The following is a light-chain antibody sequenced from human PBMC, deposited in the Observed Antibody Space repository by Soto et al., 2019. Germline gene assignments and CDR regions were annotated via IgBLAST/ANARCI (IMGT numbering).Light chain of an antibody. CDR2: GAA. Sequence: ENVMTQSPATLSVSPGERATLSCRASQSVFSSLAWYQHKPGQAPRLLIYGAATRATGTPDRFSGNGSGTDFTLTISRLEPEDFAVYYCQQYSTPITFGQGTRLEI. CDR3: QQYSTPIT. J-gene: IGKJ5*01. V-gene: IGKV3D-15*01. CDR1: QSVFSS.